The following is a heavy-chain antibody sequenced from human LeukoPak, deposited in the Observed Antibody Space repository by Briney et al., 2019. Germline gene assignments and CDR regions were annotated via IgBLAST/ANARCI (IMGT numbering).Heavy chain of an antibody. CDR3: ARQPSGTAAFDI. CDR1: GGSISSYY. V-gene: IGHV4-59*08. Sequence: SETLSLTCAVSGGSISSYYWGWIRQSPGKGLEWIAYIYHSGNTNYNPSFKSRVTISVDTSKNQFSLKLTSVAAADTAIYYCARQPSGTAAFDIWGQGTMVTVSS. CDR2: IYHSGNT. J-gene: IGHJ3*02. D-gene: IGHD1/OR15-1a*01.